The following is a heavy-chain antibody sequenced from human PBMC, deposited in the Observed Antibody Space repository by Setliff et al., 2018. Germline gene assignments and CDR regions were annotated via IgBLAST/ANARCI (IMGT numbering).Heavy chain of an antibody. V-gene: IGHV3-15*01. Sequence: WGSLRLSCAASGFTFSTYSMSWVRQAPGKGLEWVGRIKRESDGGTTDYAAPVKGRFTISRDDSKNTLYLQMNSLKTEDTAVYYCISLWLGYYGLDVWGQGTTVTVSS. CDR1: GFTFSTYS. D-gene: IGHD5-18*01. CDR3: ISLWLGYYGLDV. J-gene: IGHJ6*02. CDR2: IKRESDGGTT.